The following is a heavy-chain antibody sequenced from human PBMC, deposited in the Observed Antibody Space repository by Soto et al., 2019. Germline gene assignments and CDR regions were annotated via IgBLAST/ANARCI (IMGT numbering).Heavy chain of an antibody. CDR1: GSPFTGYF. D-gene: IGHD5-18*01. V-gene: IGHV1-46*01. J-gene: IGHJ4*02. Sequence: QVRLCKSGAGVKKPGASVKVSCRASGSPFTGYFCHGGRQPPEQGLEWMGIFNPGGGSTSYAQKFQGRVTMTRDTSTSTVYMELSSLRSEDTAVYYCASSGYSYGYTYWGQGTLVTVSS. CDR3: ASSGYSYGYTY. CDR2: FNPGGGST.